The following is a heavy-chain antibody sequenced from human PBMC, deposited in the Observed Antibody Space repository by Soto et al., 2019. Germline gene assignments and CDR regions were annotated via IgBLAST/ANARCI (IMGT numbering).Heavy chain of an antibody. J-gene: IGHJ3*02. D-gene: IGHD3-22*01. Sequence: PGESLKISCKGSGYSFTSYWIGWVRQMPGKGLEWMGIIYPGDSDTRYSPSFQGQVTISADESISTAYLQWSSLKASDTAMYYCARPPPRQYYYDSSGYGDAFDIWGQGTMVTVSS. CDR3: ARPPPRQYYYDSSGYGDAFDI. V-gene: IGHV5-51*01. CDR2: IYPGDSDT. CDR1: GYSFTSYW.